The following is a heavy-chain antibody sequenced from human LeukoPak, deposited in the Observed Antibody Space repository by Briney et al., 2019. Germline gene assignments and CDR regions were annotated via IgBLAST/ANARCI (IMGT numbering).Heavy chain of an antibody. Sequence: PGGSLRLSCAASGVTFSSYAMTWVRQAPGKGLEWVSGISGSGSTTYYADSVKGRFTLPRDNSKNTLYLQMDSLRAEDTAIYYCAKGSGVTFNSPHYWSQGALVTVSS. CDR3: AKGSGVTFNSPHY. CDR2: ISGSGSTT. J-gene: IGHJ4*02. D-gene: IGHD3-10*01. V-gene: IGHV3-23*01. CDR1: GVTFSSYA.